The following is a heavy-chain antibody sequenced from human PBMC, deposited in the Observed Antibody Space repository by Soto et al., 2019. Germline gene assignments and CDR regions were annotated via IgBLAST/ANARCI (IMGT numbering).Heavy chain of an antibody. CDR1: GFTFSSYA. CDR3: ARELGYYYPH. CDR2: ISYDGSNK. V-gene: IGHV3-30-3*01. D-gene: IGHD3-22*01. Sequence: AGGSLRLSCAASGFTFSSYAMHWVRQAPGKGLEWVAVISYDGSNKYYADSVKGRFTISRDNSKNTLYLQMNSLRAEDTAVYYCARELGYYYPHWGQGTLVTVSS. J-gene: IGHJ4*02.